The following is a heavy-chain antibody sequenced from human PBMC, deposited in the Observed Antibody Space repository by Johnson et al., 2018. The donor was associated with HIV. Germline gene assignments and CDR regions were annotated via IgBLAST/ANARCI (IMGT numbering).Heavy chain of an antibody. V-gene: IGHV3-43D*03. J-gene: IGHJ3*02. D-gene: IGHD2-21*02. Sequence: VQLVESGGVVVQPGGSLRLSCAASGFTFDDYAMHWVRQAPGKGLEWVSLISWDGGSTYYADSVKGRFTISRDNSKNSLYLQMNSLRAEDTAVYYCARDRNCGGDCDAFDIWGQGTMVTVSS. CDR1: GFTFDDYA. CDR2: ISWDGGST. CDR3: ARDRNCGGDCDAFDI.